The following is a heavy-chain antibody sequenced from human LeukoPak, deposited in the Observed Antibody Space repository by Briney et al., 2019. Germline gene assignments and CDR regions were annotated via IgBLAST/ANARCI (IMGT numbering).Heavy chain of an antibody. CDR2: ITTHGGST. J-gene: IGHJ3*02. D-gene: IGHD2-8*02. Sequence: GGSLRLSCVASGFTLSSFVMHWVRQAPGEGLEYVSAITTHGGSTYYADSVKGRFTISRDNSNNTLYLQMGSLRAEDTAVYYCARVPVVTGAHAFDIWGHGTMVTVSS. CDR1: GFTLSSFV. V-gene: IGHV3-64*02. CDR3: ARVPVVTGAHAFDI.